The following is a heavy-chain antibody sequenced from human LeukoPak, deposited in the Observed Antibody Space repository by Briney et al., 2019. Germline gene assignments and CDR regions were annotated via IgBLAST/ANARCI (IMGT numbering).Heavy chain of an antibody. D-gene: IGHD2-15*01. CDR3: ARLLVYYYGMDV. CDR2: ISSSGSTI. J-gene: IGHJ6*02. Sequence: GGSLRLSCAASGFTFSGYEMNWVRQAPGKGLEWVSYISSSGSTIYYADSVKGRFTISRDNAKNSLYLQMNSLRAEDTAVYYCARLLVYYYGMDVWGQGTTVTVSS. V-gene: IGHV3-48*03. CDR1: GFTFSGYE.